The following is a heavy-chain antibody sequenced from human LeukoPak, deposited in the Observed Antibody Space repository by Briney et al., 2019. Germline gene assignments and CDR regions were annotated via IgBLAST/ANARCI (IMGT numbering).Heavy chain of an antibody. V-gene: IGHV3-30*18. CDR3: AKHYGSGSLYYYYSAMDV. CDR1: GFTFSSYG. Sequence: GGSLRLSCAASGFTFSSYGMHWVRQAPGKGLEWVAVISYDGSNKYYADSVKGRFTISRDNSKNTLSLQMNSLRAEDTAIYYCAKHYGSGSLYYYYSAMDVWGQGTTVTVSS. D-gene: IGHD3-10*01. J-gene: IGHJ6*02. CDR2: ISYDGSNK.